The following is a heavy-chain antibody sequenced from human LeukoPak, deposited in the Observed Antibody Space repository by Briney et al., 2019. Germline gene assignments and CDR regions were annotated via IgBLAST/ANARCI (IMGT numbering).Heavy chain of an antibody. CDR1: GGSIISSYF. CDR2: IYNTGST. J-gene: IGHJ3*02. V-gene: IGHV4-4*07. CDR3: ARDAIASSGYLDAFDI. D-gene: IGHD3-22*01. Sequence: SETLSLTCTVSGGSIISSYFWSWIRQPAGKGLEWIGRIYNTGSTDFNPSLKSRVTMSVDTSKNQFSLKLSSVTAADTAVYYCARDAIASSGYLDAFDIWGQGTMVTVSS.